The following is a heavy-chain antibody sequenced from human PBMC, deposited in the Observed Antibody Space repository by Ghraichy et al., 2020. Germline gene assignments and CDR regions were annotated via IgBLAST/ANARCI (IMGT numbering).Heavy chain of an antibody. CDR3: ARRIRSGWYFDY. CDR2: IYYSGST. D-gene: IGHD6-19*01. V-gene: IGHV4-39*01. CDR1: GGSISSSTDY. Sequence: SETLSLTCTVSGGSISSSTDYWGWIRQPPGKGLEWIGTIYYSGSTYYNPSLKIRVTISVDTSKNQFTLTLSSVTAADTAVYYCARRIRSGWYFDYWGQGILVTVSS. J-gene: IGHJ4*02.